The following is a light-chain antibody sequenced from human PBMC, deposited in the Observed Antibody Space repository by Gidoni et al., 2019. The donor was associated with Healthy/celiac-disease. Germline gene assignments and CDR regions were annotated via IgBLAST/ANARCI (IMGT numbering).Light chain of an antibody. J-gene: IGKJ2*01. V-gene: IGKV2-28*01. CDR1: QSLLHSNGYNY. CDR3: MQALQTPYT. CDR2: LGS. Sequence: DIVMTQSPLSLPVTPGEPASIACRSSQSLLHSNGYNYLDWYLQKPGQSPQLLIYLGSNLASGVPDRFIGSGSGTDFTLKISRVEAEDVGVYYCMQALQTPYTFGQGTKLEIK.